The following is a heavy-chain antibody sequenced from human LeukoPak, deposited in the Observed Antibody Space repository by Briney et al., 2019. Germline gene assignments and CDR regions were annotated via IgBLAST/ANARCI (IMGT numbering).Heavy chain of an antibody. CDR3: ARDRDGGVGNMDY. V-gene: IGHV1-2*06. J-gene: IGHJ4*02. CDR2: IKTNSGGI. CDR1: GYTFIDYW. Sequence: ASVKVASKTSGYTFIDYWIHWVRQGHGQGLEWMGRIKTNSGGINYGQKFQGRVTMTRATSISTAYMELSRLRFDDTAVYYCARDRDGGVGNMDYWGQGTLVPVSS. D-gene: IGHD3-3*01.